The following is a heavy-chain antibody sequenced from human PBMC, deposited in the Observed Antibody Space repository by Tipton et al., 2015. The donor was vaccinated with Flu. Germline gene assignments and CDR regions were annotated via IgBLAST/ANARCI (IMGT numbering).Heavy chain of an antibody. V-gene: IGHV4-34*01. CDR2: INHSGST. J-gene: IGHJ4*02. Sequence: LRLSCAVYGGSFSGYYWSWIRQPPGKGLEWIGEINHSGSTNYNPSLKSRVTILVDTSKNQFSLKLSSVTAADTAVYYCARGGGDSSGYYIDYWGQGTLATVSS. D-gene: IGHD3-22*01. CDR3: ARGGGDSSGYYIDY. CDR1: GGSFSGYY.